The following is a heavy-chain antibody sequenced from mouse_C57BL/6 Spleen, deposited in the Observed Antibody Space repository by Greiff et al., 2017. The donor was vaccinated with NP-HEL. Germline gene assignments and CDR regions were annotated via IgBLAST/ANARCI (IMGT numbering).Heavy chain of an antibody. V-gene: IGHV3-6*01. Sequence: EVKLQESGPGLVKPSQSLSLTCSVTGYSITSGYYWNWIRQFPGNKLEWMGYISYDGSNNYNPSLKNRISITRDTSKNQFFLKLNSVTTEDTATYYCTVTTLDFDVWGTGTTVTVSS. CDR3: TVTTLDFDV. J-gene: IGHJ1*03. CDR1: GYSITSGYY. CDR2: ISYDGSN. D-gene: IGHD2-1*01.